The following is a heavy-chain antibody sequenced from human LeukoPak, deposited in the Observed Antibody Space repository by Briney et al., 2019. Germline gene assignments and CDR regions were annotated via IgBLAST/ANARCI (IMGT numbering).Heavy chain of an antibody. CDR2: ISGSGGST. V-gene: IGHV3-23*01. J-gene: IGHJ3*02. CDR3: AKVNDYVWGSYRYPDAFDI. CDR1: EFTFSSYA. D-gene: IGHD3-16*02. Sequence: PGGSLRLSCAASEFTFSSYAMSWVRQAPGKGLEWVSAISGSGGSTYYADSVKGRFTISRDNSKNTLYLQMNSLRAEDTAVYYCAKVNDYVWGSYRYPDAFDIWGQGTMVTVSS.